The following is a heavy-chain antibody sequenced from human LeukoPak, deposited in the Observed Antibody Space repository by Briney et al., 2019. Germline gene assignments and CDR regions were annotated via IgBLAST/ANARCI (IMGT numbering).Heavy chain of an antibody. Sequence: GGSLRLSCAASGFTFSSYAMRWVRQAPGKGLEWVSAISGSGGSTYYADSVKGRFTISRDNSKNTLYLQMNSLRAEDTAVYYCAKDTSGSDAFDIWGQGTMVTVSS. J-gene: IGHJ3*02. V-gene: IGHV3-23*01. D-gene: IGHD3-22*01. CDR1: GFTFSSYA. CDR3: AKDTSGSDAFDI. CDR2: ISGSGGST.